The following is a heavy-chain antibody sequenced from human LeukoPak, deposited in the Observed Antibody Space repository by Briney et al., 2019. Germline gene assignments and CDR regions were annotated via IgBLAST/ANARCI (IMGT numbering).Heavy chain of an antibody. D-gene: IGHD1-7*01. CDR3: ARTDNWNYYWYFDL. Sequence: GASVKVSCKASGYTFTSYGISWVRQAPGQGLEWMGWISAYNGNTNYAQKLQGRVTMTTDTSTSTAYMELRSLRSDDTAVYYCARTDNWNYYWYFDLWGRGTLVTVSS. V-gene: IGHV1-18*01. CDR1: GYTFTSYG. CDR2: ISAYNGNT. J-gene: IGHJ2*01.